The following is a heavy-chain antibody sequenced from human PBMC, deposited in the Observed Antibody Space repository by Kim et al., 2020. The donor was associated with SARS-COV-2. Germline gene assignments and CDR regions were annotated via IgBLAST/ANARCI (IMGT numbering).Heavy chain of an antibody. V-gene: IGHV3-7*01. CDR3: AKGWGFDN. J-gene: IGHJ4*02. D-gene: IGHD3-16*01. Sequence: GGSLRLSCEASGFTFSTHYMSRVRQAPGKGLEWVANIKEDASDESYADPAKGRFTISRDNARNSLYLQMNNLRVEDTAVYYCAKGWGFDNWGQGTLVTVS. CDR2: IKEDASDE. CDR1: GFTFSTHY.